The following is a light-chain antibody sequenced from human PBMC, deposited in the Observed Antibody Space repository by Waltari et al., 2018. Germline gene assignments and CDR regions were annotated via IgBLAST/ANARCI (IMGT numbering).Light chain of an antibody. V-gene: IGKV1-17*01. CDR1: QGISSY. CDR3: LQHNSYPLT. CDR2: AAS. Sequence: DIQMTQSPSSLSASVGDTVTITCRASQGISSYLNWFQQKPGKATKLLIYAASSLEIGVPSRFSGSGSGTEFTLTISSLQPEDFAAYYCLQHNSYPLTFGGGTKVEIK. J-gene: IGKJ4*01.